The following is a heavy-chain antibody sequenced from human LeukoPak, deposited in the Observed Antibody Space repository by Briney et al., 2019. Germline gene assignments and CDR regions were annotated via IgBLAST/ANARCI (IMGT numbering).Heavy chain of an antibody. CDR2: INSDGSST. Sequence: QPGGSLRLSCAASGFTFSSYAMSWVRQAPGKGLVWVSRINSDGSSTSYADSVKGRFTISRDNAKNTLYLQMNSLRAEDTAVYYCAYGPGPCSSTSCYGFDYWGQGTLVTVSS. CDR3: AYGPGPCSSTSCYGFDY. J-gene: IGHJ4*02. V-gene: IGHV3-74*01. CDR1: GFTFSSYA. D-gene: IGHD2-2*01.